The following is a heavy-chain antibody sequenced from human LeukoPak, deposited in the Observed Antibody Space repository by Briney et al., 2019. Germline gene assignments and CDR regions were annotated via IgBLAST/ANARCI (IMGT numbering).Heavy chain of an antibody. Sequence: PSVTLSLTCIVSGGSVSSGSYFWSWIRQPPGKGLEWNGYMHYRGSTNYNPYLKSRVTISVDPSKNQFSLELTTVTAADTAVYYCARGRDGGSFTPLDYWGQGTLVTVSS. CDR3: ARGRDGGSFTPLDY. CDR2: MHYRGST. D-gene: IGHD4-23*01. CDR1: GGSVSSGSYF. V-gene: IGHV4-61*01. J-gene: IGHJ4*02.